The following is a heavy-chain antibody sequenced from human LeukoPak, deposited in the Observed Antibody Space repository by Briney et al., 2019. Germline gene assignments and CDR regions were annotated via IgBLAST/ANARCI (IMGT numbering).Heavy chain of an antibody. Sequence: ASVKVSCKASGYTFTSYGISWVRQAPGQGLEWMGWISAYNGNTNYAQKLQGRVTMTTDTSTSTAYMELRSLRSDDTAVYYCARVYSSSWYSNNIFDYWGQGTLVTVSS. CDR1: GYTFTSYG. CDR2: ISAYNGNT. J-gene: IGHJ4*02. CDR3: ARVYSSSWYSNNIFDY. V-gene: IGHV1-18*01. D-gene: IGHD6-13*01.